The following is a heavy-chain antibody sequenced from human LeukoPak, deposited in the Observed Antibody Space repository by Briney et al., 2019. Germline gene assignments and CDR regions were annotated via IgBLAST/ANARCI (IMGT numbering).Heavy chain of an antibody. Sequence: SQTLSLTCTVSGGSISSGDYYWSWIRQPPGKGLEWIGYIYYSGSTYYNPSLKSRVTISVDTSKNQFSLKLSSVTAADTAVYYCARVPDYYDSSGYIDYRGQGTHVTVSS. V-gene: IGHV4-30-4*08. J-gene: IGHJ4*02. CDR2: IYYSGST. CDR1: GGSISSGDYY. CDR3: ARVPDYYDSSGYIDY. D-gene: IGHD3-22*01.